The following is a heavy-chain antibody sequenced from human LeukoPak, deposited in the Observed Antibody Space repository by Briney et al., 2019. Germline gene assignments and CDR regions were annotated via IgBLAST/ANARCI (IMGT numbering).Heavy chain of an antibody. CDR3: ARDYPEDIVVVPAAIGSGDAFDI. V-gene: IGHV1-18*01. CDR2: ISAYNGNT. CDR1: GYTFTSYG. Sequence: ASVKVSCKASGYTFTSYGISWVRQAPGQGLEWMGWISAYNGNTNYAQKLQGRVTMTTDTSTSTAYMELRSLRSDDTAVYYCARDYPEDIVVVPAAIGSGDAFDIWGQGTMVTVSS. J-gene: IGHJ3*02. D-gene: IGHD2-2*02.